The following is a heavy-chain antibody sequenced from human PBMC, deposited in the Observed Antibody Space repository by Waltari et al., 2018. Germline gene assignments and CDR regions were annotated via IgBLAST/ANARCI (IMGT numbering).Heavy chain of an antibody. V-gene: IGHV3-23*01. CDR2: ISGSGGST. J-gene: IGHJ6*02. CDR3: AALLDYDFWSGYQQGMDV. CDR1: GFTFSSYA. Sequence: EVQLLESGGGLVQPGGSLRLSCAASGFTFSSYAMSWVRQAPGKGLEWVSAISGSGGSTYYADSVKGRFTISRDNSKNTLYLQRNSLRAEDTAVYYCAALLDYDFWSGYQQGMDVWGQGTTVTVSS. D-gene: IGHD3-3*01.